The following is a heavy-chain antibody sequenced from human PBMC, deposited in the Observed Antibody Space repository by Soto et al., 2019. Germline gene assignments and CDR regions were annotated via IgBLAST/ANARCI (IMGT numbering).Heavy chain of an antibody. J-gene: IGHJ4*02. CDR1: GLSVSNYW. V-gene: IGHV3-74*01. Sequence: PGGSLRLSCAASGLSVSNYWMHWVRQTPGKGLVWVSRINSDDTSSSYAASVKGRFTISRDNAKNTLYLQMNSLRIEDTAVHYCARELERVFDYWGQGT. CDR2: INSDDTSS. D-gene: IGHD1-1*01. CDR3: ARELERVFDY.